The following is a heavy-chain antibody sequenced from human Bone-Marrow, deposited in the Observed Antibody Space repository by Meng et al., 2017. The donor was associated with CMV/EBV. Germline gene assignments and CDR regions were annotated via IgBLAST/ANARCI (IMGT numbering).Heavy chain of an antibody. J-gene: IGHJ6*02. CDR3: GRKKPANGMDV. CDR1: GFTFSNYN. V-gene: IGHV3-21*01. Sequence: GESLKISCAASGFTFSNYNMNWVRQAPGKWLEWVSSISSSGSYIYYADSVKGRFTISRENAKNSLYLQMNSLRAGDTAVYYCGRKKPANGMDVWGQGTTVTVSS. D-gene: IGHD2-8*01. CDR2: ISSSGSYI.